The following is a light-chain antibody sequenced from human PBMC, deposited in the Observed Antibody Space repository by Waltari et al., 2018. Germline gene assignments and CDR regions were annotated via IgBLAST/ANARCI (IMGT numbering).Light chain of an antibody. CDR1: GSNVERNI. CDR3: AAWDDSLNVWV. Sequence: QSVLTQPPSVSAAPRQRVTISCSGSGSNVERNILHWYQFLPDKTPRLLIYYDDLLPSGVSGRFSGSKSGTSASLAISGLQSEDEGDYYCAAWDDSLNVWVFGGGTKLTVL. CDR2: YDD. J-gene: IGLJ3*02. V-gene: IGLV1-36*01.